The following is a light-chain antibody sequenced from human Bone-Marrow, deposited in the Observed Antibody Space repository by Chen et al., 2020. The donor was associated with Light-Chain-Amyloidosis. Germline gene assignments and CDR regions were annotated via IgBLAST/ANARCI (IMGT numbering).Light chain of an antibody. CDR1: PSIRGN. CDR3: QQYNNWPLT. Sequence: VMTQSPVALSVSPGNTATLSCRASPSIRGNVAWYQQRPGQAPRLLIYGASARATGIPARFSGSGFETDFTLTISTIQSEDFAVYYCQQYNNWPLTFGQGTRVDIK. J-gene: IGKJ1*01. V-gene: IGKV3-15*01. CDR2: GAS.